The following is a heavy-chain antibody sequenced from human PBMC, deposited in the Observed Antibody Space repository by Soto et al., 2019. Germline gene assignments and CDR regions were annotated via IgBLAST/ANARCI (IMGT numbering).Heavy chain of an antibody. CDR2: ISYDGSNK. J-gene: IGHJ6*02. CDR3: AREHKIVVVPAARGYYYGMDV. CDR1: GFTFSSYA. D-gene: IGHD2-2*01. V-gene: IGHV3-30-3*01. Sequence: VQLVESGGGLVQPGGSLRLSCAASGFTFSSYAMHWVRQAPGKGLEWVAVISYDGSNKYYADSVKGRFTISRDNSKNTLYLQMNSLRAEDTAVYYCAREHKIVVVPAARGYYYGMDVWGQGTTVTVSS.